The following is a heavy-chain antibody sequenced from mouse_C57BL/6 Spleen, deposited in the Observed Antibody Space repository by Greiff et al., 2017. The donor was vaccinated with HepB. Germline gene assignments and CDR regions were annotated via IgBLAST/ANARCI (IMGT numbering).Heavy chain of an antibody. CDR1: GFTFSSYA. CDR3: ARENYDGTFFDY. Sequence: EVNVVESGGGLVKPGGSLKLSCAASGFTFSSYAMSWVRQTPEKRLEWVATISDGGSYTYYPDNVKGRFTISRDNAKNNLYLQMSHLKSEDTAMYYCARENYDGTFFDYWGQGTTLTVSS. CDR2: ISDGGSYT. J-gene: IGHJ2*01. D-gene: IGHD2-4*01. V-gene: IGHV5-4*01.